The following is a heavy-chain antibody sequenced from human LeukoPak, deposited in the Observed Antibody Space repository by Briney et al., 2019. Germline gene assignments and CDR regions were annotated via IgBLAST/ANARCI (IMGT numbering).Heavy chain of an antibody. D-gene: IGHD4-17*01. CDR3: ARYYGDYEVSDY. Sequence: ASVKVSCKASGYTFTSYGISWVRQAPGQGLEWMGWISAYNGNTNYAQKLQGRVTMTTDTSTSTAFMEPRSLRSDDTAVYYCARYYGDYEVSDYWGQGTLVTVSS. J-gene: IGHJ4*02. V-gene: IGHV1-18*01. CDR1: GYTFTSYG. CDR2: ISAYNGNT.